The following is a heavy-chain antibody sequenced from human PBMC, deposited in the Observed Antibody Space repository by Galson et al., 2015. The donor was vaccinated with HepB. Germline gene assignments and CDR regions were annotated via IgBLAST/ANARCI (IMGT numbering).Heavy chain of an antibody. D-gene: IGHD2-2*01. CDR1: GGSFSGYY. CDR3: ARGGYCSSTTCYPTGDAYDI. Sequence: SETLSLTCAVYGGSFSGYYWSWIRQPPGKGLEWIGEINHSGSTNYNPSLKSRVTISVDTSKSQFSLKLNSMTAADTAVYYCARGGYCSSTTCYPTGDAYDIWGQGTMVIVSS. CDR2: INHSGST. V-gene: IGHV4-34*01. J-gene: IGHJ3*02.